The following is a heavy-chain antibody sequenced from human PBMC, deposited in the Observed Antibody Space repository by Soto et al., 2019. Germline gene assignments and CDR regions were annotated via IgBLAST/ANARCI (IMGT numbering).Heavy chain of an antibody. Sequence: SETLSLTCAVSGGSISSGGYSWSWIRQPPGKGLEWIGYIYHSGSTYYNPSLKSRVTISVDRSKNQFSLKLSSVAAADTAVYYCARGLYGAFDIWGQGTMVTVSS. J-gene: IGHJ3*02. CDR1: GGSISSGGYS. V-gene: IGHV4-30-2*01. CDR2: IYHSGST. D-gene: IGHD2-21*02. CDR3: ARGLYGAFDI.